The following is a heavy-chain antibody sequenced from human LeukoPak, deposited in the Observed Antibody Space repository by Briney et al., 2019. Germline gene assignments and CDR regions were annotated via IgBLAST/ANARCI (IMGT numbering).Heavy chain of an antibody. J-gene: IGHJ4*02. Sequence: GGPLRLSCTASGFTFGDYAMSWFRQAPGKGLEWVGFIRSKAYGGTTEYAASVKGRFTISRDDSKSIAYLQMNSLKTEDTAVYYCTSTIEEYYYDSSGYYSYGDYWGQGTLVTVSS. CDR2: IRSKAYGGTT. CDR1: GFTFGDYA. CDR3: TSTIEEYYYDSSGYYSYGDY. D-gene: IGHD3-22*01. V-gene: IGHV3-49*03.